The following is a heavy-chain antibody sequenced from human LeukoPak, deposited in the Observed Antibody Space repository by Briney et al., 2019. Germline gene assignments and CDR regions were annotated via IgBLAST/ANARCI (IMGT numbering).Heavy chain of an antibody. D-gene: IGHD6-13*01. CDR3: ARPGIAREDRGTFDY. V-gene: IGHV4-59*12. CDR2: IYYSGST. J-gene: IGHJ4*02. CDR1: GGSISSYY. Sequence: PSETLSLTCTVSGGSISSYYWSWIRQPPGKGLEWIGYIYYSGSTNYNPSLKSRVTISVDTSKNQFSLKLSSVTAADTAVYYCARPGIAREDRGTFDYWGQGTLVTVSS.